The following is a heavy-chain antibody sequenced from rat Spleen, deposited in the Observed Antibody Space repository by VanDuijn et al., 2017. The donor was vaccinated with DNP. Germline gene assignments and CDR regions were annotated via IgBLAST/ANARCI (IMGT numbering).Heavy chain of an antibody. Sequence: EVQLVESGGGLVQPGRSLKLSCAASGFTFSDYNMAWVRQAPTKGLEWVASITYDGGSTYYRDSVKGRFTISRDNARSSLYLQLDSLRSEDTATYYCTRDGPPYYGVPFDYWGQGVMVTVSS. V-gene: IGHV5-20*01. CDR1: GFTFSDYN. J-gene: IGHJ2*01. CDR2: ITYDGGST. D-gene: IGHD1-7*01. CDR3: TRDGPPYYGVPFDY.